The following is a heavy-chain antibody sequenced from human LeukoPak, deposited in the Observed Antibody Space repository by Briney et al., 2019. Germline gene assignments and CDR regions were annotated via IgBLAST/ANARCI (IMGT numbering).Heavy chain of an antibody. CDR1: GFTFSSYG. V-gene: IGHV3-23*01. J-gene: IGHJ4*02. D-gene: IGHD3-9*01. Sequence: GGSLRLSCAASGFTFSSYGMSWVRQAPGKGLEWVSSISGSGSNTYYADSVKGRFTISRDNSKNTLYLQMNSLRAEDTAVYYCAKDQYLTGYLYPTGGLGYEYWGQGTLVTVSS. CDR2: ISGSGSNT. CDR3: AKDQYLTGYLYPTGGLGYEY.